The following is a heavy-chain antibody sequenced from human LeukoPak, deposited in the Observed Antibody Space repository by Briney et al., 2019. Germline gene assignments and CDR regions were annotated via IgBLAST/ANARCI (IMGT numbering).Heavy chain of an antibody. Sequence: ASVKVSCRASGYTFTSYDINWVRQAPGQGLEWMGWMNPNSGNTGYAQKFQGRVTMTRNTSISTAYMELSSLRSEDTAVYYCASGYYDFWSGYFRGDYYYYTDVWGKGTTVTVSS. J-gene: IGHJ6*03. V-gene: IGHV1-8*01. CDR1: GYTFTSYD. D-gene: IGHD3-3*01. CDR3: ASGYYDFWSGYFRGDYYYYTDV. CDR2: MNPNSGNT.